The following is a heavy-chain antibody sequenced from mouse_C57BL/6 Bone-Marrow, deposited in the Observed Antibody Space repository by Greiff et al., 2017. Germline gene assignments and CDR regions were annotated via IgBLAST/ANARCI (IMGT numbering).Heavy chain of an antibody. Sequence: QVQLQQSGPELVKPGASVKISCKASGYAFSSSWMNWVKQRPGKGLEWIGRIYPGDGDTNYNGKFKGKATLTADKSSSTAYMQLSSLTSEDSAVYFCARSYSTYFDYWGQGTTLTVSS. J-gene: IGHJ2*01. V-gene: IGHV1-82*01. CDR3: ARSYSTYFDY. CDR2: IYPGDGDT. CDR1: GYAFSSSW. D-gene: IGHD1-1*01.